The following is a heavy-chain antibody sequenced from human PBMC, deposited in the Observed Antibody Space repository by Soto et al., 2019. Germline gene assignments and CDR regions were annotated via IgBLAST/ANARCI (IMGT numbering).Heavy chain of an antibody. J-gene: IGHJ3*02. Sequence: FGATLGKATQTLTLACCFSGFSLSTSRVGVAWIRQPPGKALEWLAIIYWDDDRRYSPSLKTRLAITKDTSKNQVVLTMTNLDPGDTATYYCARIQTEGGGVSARDAFDMWRQGTMVTVSS. CDR3: ARIQTEGGGVSARDAFDM. D-gene: IGHD3-10*01. CDR2: IYWDDDR. CDR1: GFSLSTSRVG. V-gene: IGHV2-5*02.